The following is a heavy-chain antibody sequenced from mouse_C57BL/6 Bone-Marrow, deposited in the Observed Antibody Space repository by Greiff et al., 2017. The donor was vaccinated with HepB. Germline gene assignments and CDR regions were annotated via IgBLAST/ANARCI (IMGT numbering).Heavy chain of an antibody. J-gene: IGHJ2*01. V-gene: IGHV2-5*01. D-gene: IGHD3-1*01. CDR3: AKAAGYEGVYFDY. Sequence: VHLVESGPGLVQPSQSLSITCTVSGFSLTSYGVHWVRQSPGKGLEWLGVIWRGGSTDYNAAFMSRLSITKDNSKSQVFFKMNSLQADDTAIYYCAKAAGYEGVYFDYWGQGTTLTVSS. CDR2: IWRGGST. CDR1: GFSLTSYG.